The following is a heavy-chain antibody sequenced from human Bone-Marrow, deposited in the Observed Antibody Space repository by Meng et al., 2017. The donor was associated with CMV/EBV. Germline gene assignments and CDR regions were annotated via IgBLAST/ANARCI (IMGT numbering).Heavy chain of an antibody. Sequence: GESLKISCAASGFTFSSYAMHWVRQAPGKGLEWVAVISYDGSNKYYADSVKGRFTISRDNAKHSLYLQMNSLRAEDTAVYYCASHIVVPAAFPLFDIWGQGTMVTVSS. V-gene: IGHV3-30*04. CDR1: GFTFSSYA. CDR3: ASHIVVPAAFPLFDI. CDR2: ISYDGSNK. J-gene: IGHJ3*02. D-gene: IGHD2-2*01.